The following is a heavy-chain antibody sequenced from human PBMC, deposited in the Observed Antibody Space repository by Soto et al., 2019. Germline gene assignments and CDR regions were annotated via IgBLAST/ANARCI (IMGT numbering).Heavy chain of an antibody. CDR3: ARCEDLYGDYNYFDY. CDR1: GFTFSSYG. CDR2: IWYDGSNK. J-gene: IGHJ4*02. Sequence: QVQLVESGGGVVQPGRSLRLSCAASGFTFSSYGMHWVRQAPGKGLEWVAVIWYDGSNKYYADSVKGRFTISRDNSKNALYLQMNSMSAEDTAVYYCARCEDLYGDYNYFDYWGQETLVTVSS. D-gene: IGHD4-17*01. V-gene: IGHV3-33*01.